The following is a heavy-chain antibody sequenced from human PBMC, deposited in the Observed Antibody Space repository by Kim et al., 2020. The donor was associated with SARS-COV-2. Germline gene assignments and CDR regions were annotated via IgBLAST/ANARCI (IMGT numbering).Heavy chain of an antibody. V-gene: IGHV1-18*04. CDR2: ISAYNGNT. CDR1: GYTFTSYG. Sequence: ASVKVSCKASGYTFTSYGISWVRQAPGQGLEWMGWISAYNGNTNYAQKLQGRVTMTTDTSTSTAYMELRSLRSDDTAVYYCARGGKYFDSSGYSMPTGADDYGMDVWGQGTTVTVSS. J-gene: IGHJ6*02. CDR3: ARGGKYFDSSGYSMPTGADDYGMDV. D-gene: IGHD3-22*01.